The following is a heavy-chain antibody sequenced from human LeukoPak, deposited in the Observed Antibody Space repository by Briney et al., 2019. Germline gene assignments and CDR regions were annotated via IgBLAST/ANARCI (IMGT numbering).Heavy chain of an antibody. Sequence: GGSLRLSCAASGFSFNTYGMHWVRQAPGKGLEWVAVIWYDGSNKYYADSVKGRFTISRDNSKNTLYLQMNSLRAEDTAVYYCARDSYGFDCWGQGTLVTVSS. V-gene: IGHV3-33*01. CDR3: ARDSYGFDC. CDR2: IWYDGSNK. J-gene: IGHJ4*02. CDR1: GFSFNTYG. D-gene: IGHD3-10*01.